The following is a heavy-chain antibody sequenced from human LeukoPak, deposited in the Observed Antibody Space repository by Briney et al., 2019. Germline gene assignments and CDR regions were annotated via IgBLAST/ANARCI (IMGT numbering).Heavy chain of an antibody. V-gene: IGHV3-30*02. J-gene: IGHJ4*02. CDR1: GFTFSSYG. Sequence: GGSLRLSCAASGFTFSSYGMHWVRQAPGKGLEWVAFIRYDGSNKYYADSVKGRFTISRDNSRNTLYLQMNSLRPEDTAVYYCATPRGTWGVSLDCWGQGTLVTVSS. CDR3: ATPRGTWGVSLDC. CDR2: IRYDGSNK. D-gene: IGHD3-10*01.